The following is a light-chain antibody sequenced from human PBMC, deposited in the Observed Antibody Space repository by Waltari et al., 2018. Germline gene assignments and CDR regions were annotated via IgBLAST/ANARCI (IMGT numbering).Light chain of an antibody. Sequence: IQMTQSPSSVSASVGARVTITCRASQGISSWLAWYQQKPGKAPRLLIYAASALQSGVPSRFSGSGSELHFTLTISSLQPEDFATYYCQQSYSSPQTFGQGTKVEIK. J-gene: IGKJ1*01. V-gene: IGKV1-12*01. CDR3: QQSYSSPQT. CDR2: AAS. CDR1: QGISSW.